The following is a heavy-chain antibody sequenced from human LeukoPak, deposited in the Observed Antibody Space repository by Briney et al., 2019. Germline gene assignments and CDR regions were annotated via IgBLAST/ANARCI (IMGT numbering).Heavy chain of an antibody. CDR1: GGSISSYY. V-gene: IGHV4-4*07. J-gene: IGHJ3*02. Sequence: TSETLSLTCTVSGGSISSYYWSWIRQPAGKGLEWIGRIYTSGSTNYNPSLKSRVTMPVDTSKNQFSLKLSSVTAADTAVYYCARDTSSWYPDAFDIWGQGTMVTVSS. CDR2: IYTSGST. D-gene: IGHD6-13*01. CDR3: ARDTSSWYPDAFDI.